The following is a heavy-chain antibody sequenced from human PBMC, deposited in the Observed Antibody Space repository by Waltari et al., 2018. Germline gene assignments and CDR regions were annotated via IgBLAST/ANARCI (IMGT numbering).Heavy chain of an antibody. CDR3: AKSPGYSRGAFDY. CDR1: GFTFSSYA. Sequence: EVQLVESGGGLVQPGGSLRLSCAASGFTFSSYAMSWVRQAPGKGLEWVSAISGSGGSTDYADSVKGRFTISRDNSKNTLYLQMNSLRAEDTAIYYCAKSPGYSRGAFDYWGQGTLVTVSS. D-gene: IGHD6-13*01. V-gene: IGHV3-23*04. CDR2: ISGSGGST. J-gene: IGHJ4*02.